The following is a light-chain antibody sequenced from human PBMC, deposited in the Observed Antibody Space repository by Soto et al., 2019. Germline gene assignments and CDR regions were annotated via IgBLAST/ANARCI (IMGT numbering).Light chain of an antibody. V-gene: IGKV3-15*01. Sequence: EIVMTQSPATLSVSPGERATLSCRASRSLSSNLAWYQQKPGQAPRLLIYGASTRATGIPARFSGSGSGTEFTLPISSLQSEDFAVYYCQQYNNWPRTFGQGTKMEIK. J-gene: IGKJ1*01. CDR3: QQYNNWPRT. CDR2: GAS. CDR1: RSLSSN.